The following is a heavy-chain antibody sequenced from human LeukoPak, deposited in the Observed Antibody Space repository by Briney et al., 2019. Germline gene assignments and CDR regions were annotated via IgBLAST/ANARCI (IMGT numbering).Heavy chain of an antibody. CDR1: GFTFSSYN. Sequence: GGSLRLSCAASGFTFSSYNMNWVRQAPGKGLEWVSSITSSSSYTFYADSVKGRFTISRDNAKNSLYLQMNSLRAEDTAVYYCARVMTTVIKAFDYWGQGTLVTVSS. CDR2: ITSSSSYT. CDR3: ARVMTTVIKAFDY. J-gene: IGHJ4*02. V-gene: IGHV3-21*01. D-gene: IGHD4-17*01.